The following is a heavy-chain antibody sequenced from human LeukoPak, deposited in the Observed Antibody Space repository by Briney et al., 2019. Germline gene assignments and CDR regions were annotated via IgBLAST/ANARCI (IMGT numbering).Heavy chain of an antibody. V-gene: IGHV4-38-2*01. Sequence: SEAPSLTCAVSGYSISSGYYWGWIRQPPGKGLEWIGNIYHTGSTYYNPSLKSRVTISVDTSKNEFSLKLSSVTAADTAMYYCARYTSGWIFDYWGQGTLVTVSS. CDR1: GYSISSGYY. D-gene: IGHD6-19*01. CDR2: IYHTGST. CDR3: ARYTSGWIFDY. J-gene: IGHJ4*02.